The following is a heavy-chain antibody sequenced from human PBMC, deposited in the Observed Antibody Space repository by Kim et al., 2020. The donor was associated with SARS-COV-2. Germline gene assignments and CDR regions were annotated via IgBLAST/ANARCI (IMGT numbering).Heavy chain of an antibody. Sequence: SETLSLTCAVYGGSFSGYYWSWIRQPPGKGLEWIGEINHSGSTNYNPSLKSRVTISVDTSKNQFSLKLSSVTAADTAVYYCARIYIGYCSSTSCYRYYYYYMDVWGKGTTVTVSS. CDR2: INHSGST. V-gene: IGHV4-34*01. CDR1: GGSFSGYY. J-gene: IGHJ6*03. D-gene: IGHD2-2*02. CDR3: ARIYIGYCSSTSCYRYYYYYMDV.